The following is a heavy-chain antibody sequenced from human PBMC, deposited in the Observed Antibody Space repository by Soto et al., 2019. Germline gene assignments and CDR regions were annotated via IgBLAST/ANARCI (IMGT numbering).Heavy chain of an antibody. CDR2: INPNSGGT. D-gene: IGHD2-2*01. J-gene: IGHJ4*02. CDR3: ARLSGGYCSSTRCHSPFDY. V-gene: IGHV1-2*04. Sequence: QVQLVQSGAEVKKPGASVKVSCKASGYTFTGYYMHWVRQAPGQGLVWMGWINPNSGGTNYAQKFQGWVTMTRDTSISTAYMELRRLRSDDTAVYYCARLSGGYCSSTRCHSPFDYWGQGTLVTVSS. CDR1: GYTFTGYY.